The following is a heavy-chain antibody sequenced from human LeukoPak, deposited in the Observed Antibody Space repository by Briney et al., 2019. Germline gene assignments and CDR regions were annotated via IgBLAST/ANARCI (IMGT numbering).Heavy chain of an antibody. CDR1: GFTFTSSV. Sequence: SVKVSCKASGFTFTSSVMQWVRQARGQRLEWIGWIVVGSGNTNYAQKFQERVTITRDMSTSTAHMELSSLRSEDTAVYYCAAVNQVVAATRYAFDIWGQGTMVTVSS. J-gene: IGHJ3*02. V-gene: IGHV1-58*02. CDR3: AAVNQVVAATRYAFDI. CDR2: IVVGSGNT. D-gene: IGHD2-15*01.